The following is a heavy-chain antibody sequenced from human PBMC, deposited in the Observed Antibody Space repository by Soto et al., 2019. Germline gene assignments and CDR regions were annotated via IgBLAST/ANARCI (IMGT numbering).Heavy chain of an antibody. CDR1: GFTFDDYT. CDR3: AKASYYYDSSGYYPLYYFDY. Sequence: EVQLVESGGVVVQPGGSLRLSCAASGFTFDDYTMHWVRQAPGKGLEWVSLISWDGGSTYYADSVKGRFTISRDNSKNSLYLQRNSLRTEDTALYYCAKASYYYDSSGYYPLYYFDYWGQGTLVTVSS. V-gene: IGHV3-43*01. J-gene: IGHJ4*02. D-gene: IGHD3-22*01. CDR2: ISWDGGST.